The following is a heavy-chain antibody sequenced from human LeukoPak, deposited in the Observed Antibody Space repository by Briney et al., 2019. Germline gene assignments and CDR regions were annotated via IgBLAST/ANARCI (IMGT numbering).Heavy chain of an antibody. CDR2: ISAYNGNT. J-gene: IGHJ4*02. CDR3: ARDKYCSSTSCYTGFDY. Sequence: ASVKVSYKASGYTFTSYGISWVRQAPGQGLEWMGWISAYNGNTNYAQKLQGRVTMTTDTSTSTAYMELRSLRSDDTAVYYCARDKYCSSTSCYTGFDYWGQGTLVTVSS. CDR1: GYTFTSYG. V-gene: IGHV1-18*01. D-gene: IGHD2-2*02.